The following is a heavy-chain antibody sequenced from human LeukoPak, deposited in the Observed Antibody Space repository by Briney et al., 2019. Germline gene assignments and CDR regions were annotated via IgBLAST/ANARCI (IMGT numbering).Heavy chain of an antibody. CDR3: ARGQKYRNGYTVTELGSGYFDY. J-gene: IGHJ4*02. CDR1: SGSISSYY. CDR2: IYYSGRT. Sequence: SETLSLTCSVSSGSISSYYWSWIRQPPGKGLEWIGYIYYSGRTSYNPSLKSRVTISVDTPKNHFSLTLSSVTAADTAVYYCARGQKYRNGYTVTELGSGYFDYWGQGTLVTVSS. D-gene: IGHD5-18*01. V-gene: IGHV4-59*01.